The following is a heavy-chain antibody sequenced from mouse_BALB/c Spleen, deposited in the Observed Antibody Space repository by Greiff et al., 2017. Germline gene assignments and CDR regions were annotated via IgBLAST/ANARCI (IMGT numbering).Heavy chain of an antibody. CDR1: GFTFSSYA. CDR2: ISSGGST. CDR3: ARDYYGYGMDY. J-gene: IGHJ4*01. D-gene: IGHD1-2*01. V-gene: IGHV5-6-5*01. Sequence: EVQLVESGGGLVKPGGSLKLSCAASGFTFSSYAMSWVRQTPEKRLEWVASISSGGSTYYPDSVKGRFTTYRDNARNFLYLQMSSLRSEDTAMYYCARDYYGYGMDYWGQGTSVTVSS.